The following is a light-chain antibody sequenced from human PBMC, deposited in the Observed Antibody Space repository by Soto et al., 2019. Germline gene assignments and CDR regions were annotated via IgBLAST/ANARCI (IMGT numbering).Light chain of an antibody. Sequence: QSVLTQPPSMSAAPGQMVAISCSGTSSNIGDNSVSWYQHFPGTAPKVLIYDNNRRPSGIPDRFSGSKSGTSATLTIIGLQTGDEADYYCATWDSALSAVVFGGGTKLTVL. CDR2: DNN. CDR3: ATWDSALSAVV. J-gene: IGLJ3*02. CDR1: SSNIGDNS. V-gene: IGLV1-51*01.